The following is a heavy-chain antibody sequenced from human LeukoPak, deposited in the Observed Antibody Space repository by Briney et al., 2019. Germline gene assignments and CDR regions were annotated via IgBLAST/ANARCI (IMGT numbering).Heavy chain of an antibody. D-gene: IGHD2-2*01. J-gene: IGHJ5*02. CDR1: GFTFSGSA. Sequence: PGGSLKLSCAASGFTFSGSAMHWVRQASGKGLEWVGRIRSKANSYATAYAASVKGRFTIFRDDSKNTAYLQMNSLKTEDTAVYYCTRRGWCSSTSCYRFDPWGQGTLVTVSS. V-gene: IGHV3-73*01. CDR2: IRSKANSYAT. CDR3: TRRGWCSSTSCYRFDP.